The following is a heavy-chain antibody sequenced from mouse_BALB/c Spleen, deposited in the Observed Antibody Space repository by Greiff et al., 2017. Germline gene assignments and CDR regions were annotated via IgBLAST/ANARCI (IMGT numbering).Heavy chain of an antibody. CDR3: ARPPLYDYEAAWFAY. CDR2: INPSNGRT. CDR1: GYTFTSYW. Sequence: QVQLKQPGAELVKPGASVKLSCKASGYTFTSYWMHWVKQRPGQGLEWIGEINPSNGRTNYNEKFKSKATLTVDKSSSTAYMQLSSLTSEDSAVYYCARPPLYDYEAAWFAYWGQGTLVTVSA. J-gene: IGHJ3*01. D-gene: IGHD2-4*01. V-gene: IGHV1S81*02.